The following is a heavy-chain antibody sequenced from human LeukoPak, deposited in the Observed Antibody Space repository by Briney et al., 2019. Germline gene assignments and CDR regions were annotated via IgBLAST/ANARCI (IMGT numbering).Heavy chain of an antibody. V-gene: IGHV1-2*02. CDR3: APSGYNWNANWFDR. CDR2: INPDSGAT. Sequence: ASVKVSCKASGYTFTGYSMHGVRQAPGQGLEWMAWINPDSGATKYAQKFQGRVTMTRDTSISTAYMELTRLTSDETAVYYCAPSGYNWNANWFDRWGQGSLVSVSS. J-gene: IGHJ5*02. CDR1: GYTFTGYS. D-gene: IGHD1-1*01.